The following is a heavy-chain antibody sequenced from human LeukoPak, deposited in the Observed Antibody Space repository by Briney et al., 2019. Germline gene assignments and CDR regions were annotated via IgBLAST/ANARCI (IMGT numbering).Heavy chain of an antibody. CDR1: AFTFSSYG. V-gene: IGHV3-23*01. D-gene: IGHD3-3*01. J-gene: IGHJ3*01. Sequence: GGTLRLSCAASAFTFSSYGMSWVRQAPGKGLEWVSAISGDGRDIFYADAVRGRFTISRDNSRNTLYLQMNSLRDEDTALYYCAIHGGGTIRIEAFDVWGQGTMVTISS. CDR3: AIHGGGTIRIEAFDV. CDR2: ISGDGRDI.